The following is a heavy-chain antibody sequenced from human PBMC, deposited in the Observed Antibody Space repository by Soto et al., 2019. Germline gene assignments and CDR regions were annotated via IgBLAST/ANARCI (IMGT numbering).Heavy chain of an antibody. CDR1: GGSFSGYY. CDR2: INHSGST. Sequence: QVQLQQWGAGLLKPSETLSLTCAVYGGSFSGYYWSWIRQPPGKGLEWIGEINHSGSTNYNPSLKVRVTVSVETSMTQYSLKLSSVTAADTAVYYCARLVVVVAASPYYYYYYYMGVWGKGTTVTVSS. D-gene: IGHD2-15*01. J-gene: IGHJ6*03. CDR3: ARLVVVVAASPYYYYYYYMGV. V-gene: IGHV4-34*01.